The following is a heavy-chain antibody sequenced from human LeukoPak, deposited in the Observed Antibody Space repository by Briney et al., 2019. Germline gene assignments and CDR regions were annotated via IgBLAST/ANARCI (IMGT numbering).Heavy chain of an antibody. CDR3: ARGLAGVY. CDR1: GYSISSSDW. J-gene: IGHJ4*02. D-gene: IGHD6-19*01. CDR2: IYTGGST. Sequence: SDTLSLTCAVSGYSISSSDWWGWIRQPPGKGLEWIGYIYTGGSTNYNPSLKSRVTISVDTSKNQFSLKLSSVTAADTAVYYCARGLAGVYWGQGTLVTVSS. V-gene: IGHV4-28*03.